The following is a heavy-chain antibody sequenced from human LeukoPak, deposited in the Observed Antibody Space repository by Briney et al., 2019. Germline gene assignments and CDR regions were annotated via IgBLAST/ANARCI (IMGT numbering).Heavy chain of an antibody. V-gene: IGHV4-59*01. D-gene: IGHD2-2*02. Sequence: SETLSLTCTVSGGSISSYYWSWIRQPPGKGLEWIGYIYYSGSTNYNPPLKSRVTISVDTSKNQFSLKLSSVTAADTAVYYCARHARYCSSTSCYTGLRYYYYYYMDVWGKGTTVTVSS. J-gene: IGHJ6*03. CDR3: ARHARYCSSTSCYTGLRYYYYYYMDV. CDR2: IYYSGST. CDR1: GGSISSYY.